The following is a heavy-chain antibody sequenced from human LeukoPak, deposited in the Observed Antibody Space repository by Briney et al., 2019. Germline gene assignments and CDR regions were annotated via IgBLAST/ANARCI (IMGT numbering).Heavy chain of an antibody. CDR3: ARALYDSSGYYFDY. V-gene: IGHV3-21*01. CDR2: ISGSSIYI. D-gene: IGHD3-22*01. J-gene: IGHJ4*02. Sequence: GGCLRLSCATSGFTFSAYSMNWVRQAPGKGLEWVSSISGSSIYINYADSVKGRFTISSDNAKNSLYLQMNSLRAEDTAVYYCARALYDSSGYYFDYWGQGTLVTVSS. CDR1: GFTFSAYS.